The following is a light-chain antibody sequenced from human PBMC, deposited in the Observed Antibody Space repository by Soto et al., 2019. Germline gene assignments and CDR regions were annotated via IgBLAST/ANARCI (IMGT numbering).Light chain of an antibody. J-gene: IGKJ2*01. CDR3: QSYYEWPFS. CDR1: ESLSYF. Sequence: EIVLTQSPATLSVSPGERVTLSCRASESLSYFLAWYQHKPGQSPRLLIYGVSTRVAGVPSRFRGGGSATDFTLTISSLQSADFAVYYCQSYYEWPFSFGQKTKLEI. CDR2: GVS. V-gene: IGKV3-15*01.